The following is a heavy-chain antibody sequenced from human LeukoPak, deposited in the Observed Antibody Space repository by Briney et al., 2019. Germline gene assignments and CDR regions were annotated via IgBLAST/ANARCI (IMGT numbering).Heavy chain of an antibody. V-gene: IGHV3-23*01. Sequence: GGSLRLSCAASGFTFSSYAMSWVRQAPGKGLEWVSAISGSGGSTYYADSVEGRFTISRDNSKNTLYLQMNSLRAEDTAVYYCAKDASSSWYVENWFDPWGQGTLVTVSS. CDR2: ISGSGGST. J-gene: IGHJ5*02. CDR3: AKDASSSWYVENWFDP. CDR1: GFTFSSYA. D-gene: IGHD6-13*01.